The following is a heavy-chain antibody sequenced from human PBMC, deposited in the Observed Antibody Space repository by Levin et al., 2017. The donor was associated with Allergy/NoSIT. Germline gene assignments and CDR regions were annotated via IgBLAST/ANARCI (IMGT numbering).Heavy chain of an antibody. J-gene: IGHJ5*02. V-gene: IGHV4-30-4*01. D-gene: IGHD3-10*01. CDR3: ARDRLLRGIIKHWFDP. Sequence: SETLSLTCTVSGASISSGDYYWTWIRQRPGKGLEWMGDINYSGTTYVHPSLESRLTMSVDTSKNQFSLELSSVTAADTAVYYCARDRLLRGIIKHWFDPWGQGTLVTVSP. CDR2: INYSGTT. CDR1: GASISSGDYY.